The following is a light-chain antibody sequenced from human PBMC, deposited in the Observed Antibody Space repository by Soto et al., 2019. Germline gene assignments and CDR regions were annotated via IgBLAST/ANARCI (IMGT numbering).Light chain of an antibody. Sequence: EILLTQSPGTLSLSPGERATLSCRASQSVSNNYLAWYQQNPGQAPRLLIYGASNRATGIPERFGGSGSGTDFTLTISRLEPEDFAVYYCQQRYNWPITFGQGTRLEIK. CDR1: QSVSNNY. J-gene: IGKJ5*01. CDR2: GAS. V-gene: IGKV3D-20*02. CDR3: QQRYNWPIT.